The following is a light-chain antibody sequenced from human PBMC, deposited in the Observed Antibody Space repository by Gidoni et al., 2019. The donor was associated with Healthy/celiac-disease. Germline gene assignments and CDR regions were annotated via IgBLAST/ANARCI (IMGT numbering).Light chain of an antibody. Sequence: DIQMTQSPSSLSASVGDRFTITCRASQSISSYLNWYQQKPGKAPKLLIYAASRLQSGVPSRFSGSGYGTDFTLTISSLQPEDFATYYCQQSYSTPLTFGGGTKVEIK. CDR2: AAS. CDR3: QQSYSTPLT. V-gene: IGKV1-39*01. J-gene: IGKJ4*01. CDR1: QSISSY.